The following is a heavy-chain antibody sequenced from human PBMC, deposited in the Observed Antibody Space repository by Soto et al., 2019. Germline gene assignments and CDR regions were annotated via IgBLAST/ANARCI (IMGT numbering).Heavy chain of an antibody. J-gene: IGHJ6*02. V-gene: IGHV1-18*01. Sequence: QVQLVQSGAEVKNPGASVKVSCKASGYTFTRYGIGWARQAPGQGLEWMGWINTYNGNTNYAQNVQGRVTLPKDTSTSTAYMELRSLRSNDTAIYYCAMVDVYVTPSPQDVWGQGTTVIV. CDR3: AMVDVYVTPSPQDV. D-gene: IGHD3-16*01. CDR1: GYTFTRYG. CDR2: INTYNGNT.